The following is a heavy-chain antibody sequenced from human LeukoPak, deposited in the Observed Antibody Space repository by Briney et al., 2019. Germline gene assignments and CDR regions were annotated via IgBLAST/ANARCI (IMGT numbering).Heavy chain of an antibody. D-gene: IGHD6-13*01. CDR1: GGSISSSSYY. Sequence: PSETLSLTCTVSGGSISSSSYYWGWVRQPPGKGLEWIGSIHYSGTTDINPSLKSRVTISVDTSKNQFSLKLTSATAADTAVYYCAGDGSSTNWYYYWGQGTLVTVSS. CDR3: AGDGSSTNWYYY. J-gene: IGHJ4*02. V-gene: IGHV4-39*07. CDR2: IHYSGTT.